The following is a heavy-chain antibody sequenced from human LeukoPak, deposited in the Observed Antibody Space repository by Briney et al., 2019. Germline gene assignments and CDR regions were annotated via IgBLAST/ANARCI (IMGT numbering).Heavy chain of an antibody. CDR3: TRGHSSSWYYFDY. V-gene: IGHV4-34*01. Sequence: SETLSLTCAVYGGSFSGYYWSWIRQPPGKGLEWIGEINHSGSTNYNPSLKSRVTIAVDTSKNQFSLKLSSVTAADTAVYYCTRGHSSSWYYFDYWGQGTLVTVFS. CDR2: INHSGST. CDR1: GGSFSGYY. D-gene: IGHD6-13*01. J-gene: IGHJ4*02.